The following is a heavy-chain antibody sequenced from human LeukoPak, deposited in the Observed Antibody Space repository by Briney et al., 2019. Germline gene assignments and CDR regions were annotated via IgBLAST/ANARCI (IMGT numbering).Heavy chain of an antibody. CDR1: GITFSSYA. D-gene: IGHD1-26*01. CDR3: AKDRSAARVGATPTYYFDY. CDR2: ISVCGGST. J-gene: IGHJ4*02. Sequence: GGSVRLSCAASGITFSSYAMNWVRQAPGKGLEWVSAISVCGGSTYYADSVKGRFTISRDNSKNTLYLQLNSLRVEDTAVYYCAKDRSAARVGATPTYYFDYWGQGTLVTVSS. V-gene: IGHV3-23*01.